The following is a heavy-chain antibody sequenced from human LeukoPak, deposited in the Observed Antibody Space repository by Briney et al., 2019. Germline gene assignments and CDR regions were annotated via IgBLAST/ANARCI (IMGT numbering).Heavy chain of an antibody. CDR1: GGSFNSGSYY. CDR3: ARAMRVDRFVDY. V-gene: IGHV4-61*02. D-gene: IGHD5-12*01. CDR2: IYTSGST. J-gene: IGHJ4*02. Sequence: PSETLSLTCTVSGGSFNSGSYYWSWIRQPAGKGLEWVGRIYTSGSTNYNPSLKSRVTISVDTSKNQFSLRLTSVTAADTAVYYCARAMRVDRFVDYWGQGILVTVSS.